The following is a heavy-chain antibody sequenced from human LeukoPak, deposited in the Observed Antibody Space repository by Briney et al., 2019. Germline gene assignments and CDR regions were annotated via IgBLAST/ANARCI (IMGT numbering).Heavy chain of an antibody. D-gene: IGHD3-10*01. J-gene: IGHJ4*02. CDR1: GFTFSSYS. V-gene: IGHV3-21*01. CDR3: ARLALQNGSGITMVRGVGIDY. Sequence: GGCLRLSCAASGFTFSSYSMNWVRQAPGKGLEWVSSISSSSSYIYYADSVKGRFTISRDNAKNSLYLQMNSLRAEDTAVYYCARLALQNGSGITMVRGVGIDYWGQGTLVTVSS. CDR2: ISSSSSYI.